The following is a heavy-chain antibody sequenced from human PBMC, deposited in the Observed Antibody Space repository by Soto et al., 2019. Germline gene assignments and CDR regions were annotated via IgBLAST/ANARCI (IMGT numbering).Heavy chain of an antibody. D-gene: IGHD3-22*01. CDR3: AKGSPRYYDSSGYSLWYFDL. J-gene: IGHJ2*01. CDR1: GFSLSSYS. CDR2: ISSSSSVM. V-gene: IGHV3-48*02. Sequence: HPGGSLRLSCAASGFSLSSYSVNWVRQAPGKGLEWVSYISSSSSVMSFADSVKGRFTISRDTDKNSLYLQMNSLRDEDTAVYYCAKGSPRYYDSSGYSLWYFDLWGRGTLVTVSS.